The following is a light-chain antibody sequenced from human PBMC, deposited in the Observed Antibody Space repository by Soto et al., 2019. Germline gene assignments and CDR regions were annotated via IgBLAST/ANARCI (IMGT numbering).Light chain of an antibody. J-gene: IGKJ1*01. Sequence: EVVMTQSPAALSVSPGERATLSCRASQSINSNLAWYQQKPGQAPRLLVYGASTMATGIPARFGGTGSGTEFTLTISSLQSEDFAVYYCQQYNTWPGWTFGQGTKVEIK. V-gene: IGKV3-15*01. CDR1: QSINSN. CDR3: QQYNTWPGWT. CDR2: GAS.